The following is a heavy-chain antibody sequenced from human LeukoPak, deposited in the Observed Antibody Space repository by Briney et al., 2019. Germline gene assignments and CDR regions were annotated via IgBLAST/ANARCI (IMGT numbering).Heavy chain of an antibody. V-gene: IGHV3-30*02. Sequence: PGGSLGLSCGASGFTFSTYGMHWGRQAPGKGLEWVAFIRYDGRNKYYADSVRGRFTISRDNSKNTLYLQMNSLRAEDTSVYYCAKVRCSGGTCYLDHFDYWGQGTLVTVSS. D-gene: IGHD2-15*01. CDR3: AKVRCSGGTCYLDHFDY. CDR1: GFTFSTYG. J-gene: IGHJ4*02. CDR2: IRYDGRNK.